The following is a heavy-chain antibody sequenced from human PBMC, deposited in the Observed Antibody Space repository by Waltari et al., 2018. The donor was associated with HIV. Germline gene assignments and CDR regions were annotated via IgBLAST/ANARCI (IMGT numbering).Heavy chain of an antibody. Sequence: QVQLVQSGAAVKKPGSSVKVSCKASGGTFSSYTISWVRPAPGQGLEWMGRIIPILGIANYAQKFQGRVTITADKSTSTAYMELSSLRSEDTAVYYCARDLAVAGNGDDYWGQGTLVTVSS. D-gene: IGHD6-19*01. CDR2: IIPILGIA. CDR1: GGTFSSYT. CDR3: ARDLAVAGNGDDY. J-gene: IGHJ4*02. V-gene: IGHV1-69*08.